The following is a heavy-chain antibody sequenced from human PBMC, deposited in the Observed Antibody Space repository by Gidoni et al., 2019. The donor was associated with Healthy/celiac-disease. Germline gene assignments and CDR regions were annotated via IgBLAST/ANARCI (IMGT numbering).Heavy chain of an antibody. CDR2: ISRNGGST. CDR3: AREHRGFDY. CDR1: GFTFSRYA. D-gene: IGHD3-10*02. Sequence: EVQLVESGGGLVQPGGSLRLSCSASGFTFSRYAMHWVRQAPGKGLEDVAGISRNGGSTYYANSVKGRFTISRDNSKNTLYLQMGSLRAEDMSVYYCAREHRGFDYWGQGTLVTVSS. J-gene: IGHJ4*02. V-gene: IGHV3-64*01.